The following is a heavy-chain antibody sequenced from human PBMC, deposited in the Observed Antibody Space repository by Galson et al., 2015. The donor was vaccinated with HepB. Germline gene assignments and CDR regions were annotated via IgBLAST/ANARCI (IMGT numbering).Heavy chain of an antibody. Sequence: CAISGDSVSSDSATWDWIRQSPSRGLEWLGRTYYRSKWVGDAALSVRSRITVKADTSKNQVSLQLTSVTPEDTAIYYCAKRADHNSKCDVWGRGTLVTVSS. CDR2: TYYRSKWVG. CDR1: GDSVSSDSAT. V-gene: IGHV6-1*01. CDR3: AKRADHNSKCDV. D-gene: IGHD1-20*01. J-gene: IGHJ2*01.